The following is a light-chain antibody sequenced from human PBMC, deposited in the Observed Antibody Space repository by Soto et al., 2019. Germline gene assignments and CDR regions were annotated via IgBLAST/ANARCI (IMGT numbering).Light chain of an antibody. Sequence: DIQMTQSPSTLSASVGDRVTITSRASQSISSWLAWYQQKPGKAPKLLIYKASSLESGVPSRFSGSGSGTEFTLTISSLQPDDFATYFSQQYNSYSWTFGQGTEVEIK. V-gene: IGKV1-5*03. J-gene: IGKJ1*01. CDR2: KAS. CDR3: QQYNSYSWT. CDR1: QSISSW.